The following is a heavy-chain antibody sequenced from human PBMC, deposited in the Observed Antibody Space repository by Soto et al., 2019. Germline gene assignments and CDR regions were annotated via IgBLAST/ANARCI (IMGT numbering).Heavy chain of an antibody. CDR2: ISHGETT. D-gene: IGHD3-3*01. V-gene: IGHV4-31*11. CDR1: CVSINSGGFY. CDR3: ARLSFDTIFGVVITGTYYFDY. Sequence: SETLSLTCAFDCVSINSGGFYWNWSRHLPGKGLEWIGYISHGETTSYNPSLKSHLSILFDTSKNHFSLRLTSVTADDTAVYYCARLSFDTIFGVVITGTYYFDYWGQGTLVTVSS. J-gene: IGHJ4*02.